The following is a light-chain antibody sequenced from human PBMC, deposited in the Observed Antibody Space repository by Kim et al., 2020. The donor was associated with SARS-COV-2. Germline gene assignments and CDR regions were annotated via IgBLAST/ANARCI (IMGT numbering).Light chain of an antibody. CDR1: SSDVGGYNY. CDR2: DDS. V-gene: IGLV2-14*03. CDR3: SSYTSSSTLDVV. Sequence: SITISCTGTSSDVGGYNYVSWYQQHPNKAPKLMIYDDSNRPSGVSNRFSGSKSGNTASLTISGLQAEDEADYYCSSYTSSSTLDVVFGGGTKVTVL. J-gene: IGLJ2*01.